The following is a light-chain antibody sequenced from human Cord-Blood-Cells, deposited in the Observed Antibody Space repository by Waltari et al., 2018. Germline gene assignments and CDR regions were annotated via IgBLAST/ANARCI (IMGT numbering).Light chain of an antibody. V-gene: IGKV1-5*01. CDR2: DAS. J-gene: IGKJ1*01. Sequence: DIQMTQSPSTLSASVGDRFTITCRASQSISSWLAWYQQKPGKAPKLLIYDASSLESGVPSRCSGSGSGTEFTLTISSLQPDDFATYYCQQYNSYWTFGQGTKVEIK. CDR3: QQYNSYWT. CDR1: QSISSW.